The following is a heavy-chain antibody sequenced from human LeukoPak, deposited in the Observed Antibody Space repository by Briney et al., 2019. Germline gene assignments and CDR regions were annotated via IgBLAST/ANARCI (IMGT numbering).Heavy chain of an antibody. D-gene: IGHD6-19*01. CDR1: GGSFSGYY. CDR2: INHSGST. V-gene: IGHV4-34*01. CDR3: ARGGEYSSGFFDY. Sequence: SETLSLTCAVYGGSFSGYYWSWIRQPPGKGLEWIGEINHSGSTNYNPSLKSRVSISLDTSKNQFSLKLSSVTAADTAVYYCARGGEYSSGFFDYWGQGTLVTVSS. J-gene: IGHJ4*02.